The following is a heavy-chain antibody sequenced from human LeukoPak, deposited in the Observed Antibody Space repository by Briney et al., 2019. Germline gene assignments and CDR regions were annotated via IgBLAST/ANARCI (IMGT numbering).Heavy chain of an antibody. V-gene: IGHV3-23*01. Sequence: GGSLRLSCAASGFTFSSYAMSWVRQAPGKGLEWVSAISGSGGSTYYADSVKGRFTISRDNSKNTLYLQMNSLRAEDTAVYYCARYQLLLLWYYYGMDVWGQGTTVTVSS. CDR2: ISGSGGST. CDR3: ARYQLLLLWYYYGMDV. CDR1: GFTFSSYA. J-gene: IGHJ6*02. D-gene: IGHD2-2*01.